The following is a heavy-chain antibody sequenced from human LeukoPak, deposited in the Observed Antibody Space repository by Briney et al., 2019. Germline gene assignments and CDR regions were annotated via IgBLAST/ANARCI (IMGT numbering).Heavy chain of an antibody. V-gene: IGHV3-23*01. CDR1: GFTFSSYG. Sequence: PGGSLRLSCAASGFTFSSYGMSWVRQAPGKGLEWVSAISGSGGSTYYADSVKGRFTISRDNSKNTLYLQMNSLRAEDAAVYYCARDSRNIGQNFDYWGQGTLVTVSS. D-gene: IGHD2/OR15-2a*01. CDR3: ARDSRNIGQNFDY. J-gene: IGHJ4*02. CDR2: ISGSGGST.